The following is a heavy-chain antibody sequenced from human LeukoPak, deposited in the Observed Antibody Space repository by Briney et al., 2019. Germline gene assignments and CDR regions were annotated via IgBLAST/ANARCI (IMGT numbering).Heavy chain of an antibody. CDR1: GFTFHGHG. CDR2: ITWNGGSI. V-gene: IGHV3-20*04. Sequence: GGSLRLSCVGSGFTFHGHGMNWVRQAPGKGLEWVSGITWNGGSISYIDSVKGRFTISRDNTKNTLYLQMTSLKVEDTALYYCVKDMSYIAFDIWGLGTMVTVSS. CDR3: VKDMSYIAFDI. D-gene: IGHD1-26*01. J-gene: IGHJ3*02.